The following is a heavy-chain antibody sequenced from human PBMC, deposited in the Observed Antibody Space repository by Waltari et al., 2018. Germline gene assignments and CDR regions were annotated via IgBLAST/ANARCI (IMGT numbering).Heavy chain of an antibody. CDR1: GFTFSSYS. CDR3: ARDGIGGYDLTDY. D-gene: IGHD5-12*01. J-gene: IGHJ4*02. Sequence: EVQLVESGGGLVQPGGSLRLACAASGFTFSSYSMNWVRQAPGKGLEWGSYISSSSSTIYYAHSVKGRFTISRDNAKNSLYLQMSSLRAEDTSVYYWARDGIGGYDLTDYWGQGTLVTVSS. V-gene: IGHV3-48*01. CDR2: ISSSSSTI.